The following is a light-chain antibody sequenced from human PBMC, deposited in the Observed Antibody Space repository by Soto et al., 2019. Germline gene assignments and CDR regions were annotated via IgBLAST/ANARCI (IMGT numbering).Light chain of an antibody. CDR1: SSDVRGYNY. CDR3: SSYTSSSSYV. Sequence: QSALTQPPSASGSPGQSVTISCTGTSSDVRGYNYVSWYQQYPGRAPKLMIYEVTKRPSGVPDRFSGSKSGNTASLTVSGLQAEDEADYYCSSYTSSSSYVFGTGTKVTVL. CDR2: EVT. J-gene: IGLJ1*01. V-gene: IGLV2-8*01.